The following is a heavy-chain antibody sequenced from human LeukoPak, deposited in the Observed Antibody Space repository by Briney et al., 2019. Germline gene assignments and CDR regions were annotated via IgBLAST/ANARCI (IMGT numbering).Heavy chain of an antibody. J-gene: IGHJ5*02. Sequence: SETLSLTCDVSGYSISNDYYCSWIRQPPGKGLEWIGEIHPHGIFYYNSSLTSRVTISIDTSKSQFSLRLTSVTAADTAFYYCARGRDRSKAGDLWGQGSLVIVSS. CDR1: GYSISNDYY. CDR2: IHPHGIF. D-gene: IGHD5-24*01. V-gene: IGHV4-38-2*01. CDR3: ARGRDRSKAGDL.